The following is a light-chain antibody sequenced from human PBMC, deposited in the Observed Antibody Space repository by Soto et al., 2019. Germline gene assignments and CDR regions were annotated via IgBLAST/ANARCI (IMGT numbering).Light chain of an antibody. Sequence: EIVLTQSPATLSLSPGERATLSCRASQSVSNRLAWYQQNPGQAPRLLIFDASNRATGLPARFSGSGSGTDYTLIISSLAPADFAVYYCQQRGNLLCFTFGPRTKGDVK. J-gene: IGKJ3*01. CDR3: QQRGNLLCFT. CDR1: QSVSNR. CDR2: DAS. V-gene: IGKV3-11*01.